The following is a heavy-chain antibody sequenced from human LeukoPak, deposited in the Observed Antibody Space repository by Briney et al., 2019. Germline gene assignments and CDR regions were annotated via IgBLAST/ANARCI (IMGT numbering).Heavy chain of an antibody. CDR3: AVSVTPPADYPTTMVY. CDR2: IIPILGIA. V-gene: IGHV1-69*04. CDR1: GGTFSSYA. Sequence: SVKVSCKASGGTFSSYAISWVRQAPGQGLEWMGRIIPILGIANYAQKFQGRVTITADKSTSTAYMELSSLRSEDTAVYYCAVSVTPPADYPTTMVYWGQGTLVTVSS. J-gene: IGHJ4*02. D-gene: IGHD4/OR15-4a*01.